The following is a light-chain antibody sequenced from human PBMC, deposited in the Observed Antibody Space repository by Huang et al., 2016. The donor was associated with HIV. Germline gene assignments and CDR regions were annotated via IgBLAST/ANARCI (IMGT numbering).Light chain of an antibody. Sequence: IQLTQSPSSLSASVGDRVTITCRASQGISSYLAWYQQKPGKAHKLLIYAASTLQSGVPSRFSCSGSGTDFTLTISSLQPEDFATYYCQQVNSYTFGQGTKLEIK. V-gene: IGKV1-9*01. CDR2: AAS. CDR1: QGISSY. CDR3: QQVNSYT. J-gene: IGKJ2*01.